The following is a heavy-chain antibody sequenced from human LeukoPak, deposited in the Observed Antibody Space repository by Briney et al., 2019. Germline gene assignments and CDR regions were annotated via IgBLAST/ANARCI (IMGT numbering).Heavy chain of an antibody. Sequence: PSETLSLTCAVYGGSFSGYYWSWIRQPPGKGLEWIGEINHSGSTNYNPSLKSRVTISVDTSKNQFSLKLSSVTAADTAVYYCAGGHIAYYDSSGYYYWGQGTLVTVSS. CDR2: INHSGST. D-gene: IGHD3-22*01. J-gene: IGHJ4*02. CDR1: GGSFSGYY. V-gene: IGHV4-34*01. CDR3: AGGHIAYYDSSGYYY.